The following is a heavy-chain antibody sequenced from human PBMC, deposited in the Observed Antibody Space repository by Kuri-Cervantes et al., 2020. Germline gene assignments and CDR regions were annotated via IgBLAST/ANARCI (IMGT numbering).Heavy chain of an antibody. V-gene: IGHV3-7*03. D-gene: IGHD3-22*01. CDR3: AKDSGSSGYFAESDY. CDR1: GFTFSSYW. CDR2: IKEDGSEK. Sequence: GGSLKISCAASGFTFSSYWMSWVRQAPGKGLEWVANIKEDGSEKYYVDSVKGRFTISRDNAKNYLYLQMNSLTADDTALYYCAKDSGSSGYFAESDYWGQGTTVTVSS. J-gene: IGHJ4*03.